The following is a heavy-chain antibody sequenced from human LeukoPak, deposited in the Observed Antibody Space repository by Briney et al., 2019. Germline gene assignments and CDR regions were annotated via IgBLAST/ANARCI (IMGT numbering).Heavy chain of an antibody. Sequence: PGGSLRLSCAASGFTFSNFWMSWVRQAPGKGLEWVANIKEDGSAQYFGDSMKGRFTMSRDNGKNSLYLQMNSLRAEDTAVYYCARDPIPYMDVWGKGTTVTVSS. CDR3: ARDPIPYMDV. CDR2: IKEDGSAQ. J-gene: IGHJ6*03. CDR1: GFTFSNFW. V-gene: IGHV3-7*01.